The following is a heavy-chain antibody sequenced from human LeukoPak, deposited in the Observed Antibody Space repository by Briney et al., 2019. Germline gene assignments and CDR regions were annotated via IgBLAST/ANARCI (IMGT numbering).Heavy chain of an antibody. J-gene: IGHJ6*03. CDR2: IYYSGST. V-gene: IGHV4-39*07. Sequence: SETLSLTCTVSGGSISTSSYYWGWIRQPPGKGLEWIGNIYYSGSTYYNPSLKSRVTISVDTSKNQFSLKLSSVTAADTAVYYCARVPRIFCSGGSCSDYMDVWGKGTTVTVSS. CDR1: GGSISTSSYY. CDR3: ARVPRIFCSGGSCSDYMDV. D-gene: IGHD2-15*01.